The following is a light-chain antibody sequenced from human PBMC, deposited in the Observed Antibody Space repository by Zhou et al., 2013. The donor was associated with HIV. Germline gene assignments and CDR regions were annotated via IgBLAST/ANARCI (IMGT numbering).Light chain of an antibody. Sequence: ETVLTQSPGTLSLSPGERATLSCRATQSVSSNLAWYQQEPGQAPRLLIFNASNRATGIPARFSGSGSGTDFTLTISSLEPEDFAVYFCQHRSKWPLRYTFGQGTKLEIK. CDR3: QHRSKWPLRYT. V-gene: IGKV3-11*01. J-gene: IGKJ2*01. CDR1: QSVSSN. CDR2: NAS.